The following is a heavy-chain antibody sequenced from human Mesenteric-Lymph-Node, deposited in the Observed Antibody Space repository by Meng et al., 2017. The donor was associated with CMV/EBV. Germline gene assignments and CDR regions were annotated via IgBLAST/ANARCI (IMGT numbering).Heavy chain of an antibody. CDR1: GFTFSSYG. Sequence: GGSLRLSCTGSGFTFSSYGMHWVRQAPGKGLEWVASIKEDGGAKYYVDSVKGRFTISRDNAKNSLYLQMNSLRAEDTAVYYCARAWSGSYYGLDYWGQGTLVTVSS. V-gene: IGHV3-7*01. CDR2: IKEDGGAK. J-gene: IGHJ4*02. CDR3: ARAWSGSYYGLDY. D-gene: IGHD1-26*01.